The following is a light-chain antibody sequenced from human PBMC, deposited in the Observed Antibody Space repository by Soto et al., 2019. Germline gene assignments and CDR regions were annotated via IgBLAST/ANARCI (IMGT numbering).Light chain of an antibody. Sequence: EIVLTQSPATLSLSPGERATLSCRASQSVDRYLAWYQQKPGQAPRLLIYDASDRATGIPARFSGSGSGTDFTLTISRLEPEDFAVYYCQQRSNWWTFGQGTKVEIK. CDR3: QQRSNWWT. CDR2: DAS. V-gene: IGKV3-11*01. J-gene: IGKJ1*01. CDR1: QSVDRY.